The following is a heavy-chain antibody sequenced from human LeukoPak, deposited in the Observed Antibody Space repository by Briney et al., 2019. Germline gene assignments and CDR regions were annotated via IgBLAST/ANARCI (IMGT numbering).Heavy chain of an antibody. D-gene: IGHD5-12*01. CDR1: GITFSSFW. V-gene: IGHV3-7*05. CDR2: IKQDGSEK. J-gene: IGHJ4*02. Sequence: GGSLRLSCAASGITFSSFWMSWARQAPGKGLEWVANIKQDGSEKYYVDSVKGRFTISRDNAKNSLYLQMNSLRAEDTAVYYCARPIVATNLDYWGQGTLVTVSS. CDR3: ARPIVATNLDY.